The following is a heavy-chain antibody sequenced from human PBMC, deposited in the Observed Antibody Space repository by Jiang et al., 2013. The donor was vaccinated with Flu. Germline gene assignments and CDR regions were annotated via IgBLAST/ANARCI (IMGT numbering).Heavy chain of an antibody. J-gene: IGHJ6*02. D-gene: IGHD6-6*01. CDR1: GGTFSSYA. V-gene: IGHV1-69*01. CDR2: IIPIFGTA. Sequence: ESGTEVKKPGSSVKVSCKASGGTFSSYAISWVRQAPGQGLEWMGGIIPIFGTANYAQKFQGRVTITADESTSTAYMELSSLRSEDTAVYYCARDLREYSSSFPGVYYYYYGMDVWGQGTTVTVSS. CDR3: ARDLREYSSSFPGVYYYYYGMDV.